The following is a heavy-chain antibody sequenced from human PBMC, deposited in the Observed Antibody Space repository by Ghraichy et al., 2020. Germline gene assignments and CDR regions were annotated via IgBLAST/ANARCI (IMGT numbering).Heavy chain of an antibody. Sequence: SLNISFAASGFTFDNHPMHWVRQAPGKGLEWVSGISRDSGVLAYTDSVKGRFTISRDNAKNSLHLQMNSLRTEDTAMYYCAKSAFSSGLSYFDYWGQGALVTVSS. CDR2: ISRDSGVL. J-gene: IGHJ4*02. D-gene: IGHD5-18*01. CDR3: AKSAFSSGLSYFDY. V-gene: IGHV3-9*01. CDR1: GFTFDNHP.